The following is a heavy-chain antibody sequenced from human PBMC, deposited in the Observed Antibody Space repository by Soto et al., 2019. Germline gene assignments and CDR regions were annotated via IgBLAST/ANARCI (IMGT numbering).Heavy chain of an antibody. Sequence: SETLSLTCTVSGGSISSRTYYSAWIRQPPGKGLEWIGSISYSGSTSHNLSLKSRTTISVDTSKTQFSLKLGSVTAADTAVYYCARQSYSFGPSNFDYWGQGTLVTVSS. CDR3: ARQSYSFGPSNFDY. V-gene: IGHV4-39*01. CDR2: ISYSGST. CDR1: GGSISSRTYY. D-gene: IGHD5-18*01. J-gene: IGHJ4*02.